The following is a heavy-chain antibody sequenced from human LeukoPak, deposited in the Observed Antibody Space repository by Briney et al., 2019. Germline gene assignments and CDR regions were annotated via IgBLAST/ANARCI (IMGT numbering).Heavy chain of an antibody. J-gene: IGHJ4*02. CDR2: ISSNGGST. D-gene: IGHD5-18*01. CDR3: VKGRTYTASYFDY. Sequence: GGSLTLSCSVSGFTFSSYAMHWVRQAPGQGLEYVSAISSNGGSTYYADSVKGRFTISRDNSKNTLYLQMSSLRAEDTAVYYCVKGRTYTASYFDYWGQGTLVTVSS. V-gene: IGHV3-64D*06. CDR1: GFTFSSYA.